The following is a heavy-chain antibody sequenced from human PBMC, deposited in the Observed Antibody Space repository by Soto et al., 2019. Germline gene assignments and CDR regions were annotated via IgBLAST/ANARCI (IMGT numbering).Heavy chain of an antibody. J-gene: IGHJ6*02. CDR3: ARDGNMDV. D-gene: IGHD1-1*01. CDR1: GYTFTDYY. Sequence: QVQLVQSGAEVKKPGASVKVSCNASGYTFTDYYIHWVRQAPGQGPEWMGWVNPNSGDTNYAQKIQGRVTMTRDRSFSTVYMELGRLTSDDTAVYYCARDGNMDVWGRGTTVTVSS. CDR2: VNPNSGDT. V-gene: IGHV1-2*02.